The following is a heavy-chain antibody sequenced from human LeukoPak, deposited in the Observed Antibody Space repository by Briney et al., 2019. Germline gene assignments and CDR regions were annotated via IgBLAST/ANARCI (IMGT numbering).Heavy chain of an antibody. J-gene: IGHJ5*02. CDR3: AKEGGYNYGYLDP. D-gene: IGHD5-18*01. CDR1: GFSYSSYA. Sequence: PGGSLRLSCAVSGFSYSSYAMSWVRQAPGKGLEGVSTISGSGDTYYVDSVKGRFTISRDNSKNTLYLQMNSLRAEDTAVYYCAKEGGYNYGYLDPWGQGTLVTVSS. V-gene: IGHV3-23*01. CDR2: ISGSGDT.